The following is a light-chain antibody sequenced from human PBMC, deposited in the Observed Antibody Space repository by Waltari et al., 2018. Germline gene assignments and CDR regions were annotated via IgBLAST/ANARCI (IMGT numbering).Light chain of an antibody. CDR1: SGSIASNY. V-gene: IGLV6-57*02. J-gene: IGLJ3*02. CDR3: QSYDSTNCL. Sequence: FMLTQPHSVSESPGKTVTISCTGSSGSIASNYVQWYQQRPGSAPTTVIYENNQRPSGVPDRFSGSIDSASNSASLTIAGLKTEDEADYYCQSYDSTNCLFGGGTKLTVL. CDR2: ENN.